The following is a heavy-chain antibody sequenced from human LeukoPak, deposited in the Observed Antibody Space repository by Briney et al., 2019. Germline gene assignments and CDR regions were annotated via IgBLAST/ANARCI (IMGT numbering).Heavy chain of an antibody. CDR3: ARDETDYYGSGNNWFDP. V-gene: IGHV1-2*02. CDR2: INPNSGGT. CDR1: GYTFTGYY. Sequence: ASVKVSCKASGYTFTGYYMHWVRQAPGQGLEWMGWINPNSGGTNYAQKFQGRVTMTRDTSISTAYMELSRLRSDDTVVYYCARDETDYYGSGNNWFDPWGQGTLVTVSS. D-gene: IGHD3-10*01. J-gene: IGHJ5*02.